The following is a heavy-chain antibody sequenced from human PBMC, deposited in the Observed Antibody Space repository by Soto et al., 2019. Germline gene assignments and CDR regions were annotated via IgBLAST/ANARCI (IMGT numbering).Heavy chain of an antibody. J-gene: IGHJ5*02. V-gene: IGHV4-34*01. D-gene: IGHD6-13*01. CDR2: INHSGST. CDR3: ASLTPLYSSSWLNWFDP. Sequence: SETLSLTCAVYGGSFSGYYWSWIRQPPGKGLEWIGEINHSGSTNYNPSLKSRVTISVDTSKNQFSLKLSSVTAADTAVYYCASLTPLYSSSWLNWFDPWGQGTLVTVSS. CDR1: GGSFSGYY.